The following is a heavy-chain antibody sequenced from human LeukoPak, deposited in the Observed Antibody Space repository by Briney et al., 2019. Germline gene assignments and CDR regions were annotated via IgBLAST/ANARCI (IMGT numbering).Heavy chain of an antibody. CDR1: GYTFTSYY. CDR3: ARDKRYDSSGSTYYFDY. Sequence: GASVKVSCKASGYTFTSYYMHRVRQAPGQGLEWMGIINPSGGSTSYAQKFQGRVTMTRDTSTSTVYMELSSLRSEDTAVYYCARDKRYDSSGSTYYFDYWGQGTLVTVSS. J-gene: IGHJ4*02. D-gene: IGHD3-22*01. CDR2: INPSGGST. V-gene: IGHV1-46*01.